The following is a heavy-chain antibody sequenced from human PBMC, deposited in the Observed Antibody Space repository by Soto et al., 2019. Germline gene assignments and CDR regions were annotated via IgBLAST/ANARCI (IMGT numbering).Heavy chain of an antibody. J-gene: IGHJ5*02. D-gene: IGHD2-2*01. CDR3: ARSKYGGNWFDP. CDR2: IYYSGST. V-gene: IGHV4-39*01. CDR1: GGSISTSRYY. Sequence: PSETLSLTCTVSGGSISTSRYYWGWIRQPPGKGLEWIGSIYYSGSTFYNPSLESRVTISVDTSKTQFSLKLSSVTAADTAVYHCARSKYGGNWFDPWGQGTLVTVSS.